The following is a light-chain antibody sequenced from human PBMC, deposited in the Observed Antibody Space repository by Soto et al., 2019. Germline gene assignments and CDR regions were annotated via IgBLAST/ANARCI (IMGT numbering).Light chain of an antibody. Sequence: ETVMTQSPATLSVSPGERATLSCRASQGVSSNLAWYQQKPGQAPRLLIYSASTRATGIPDRFSGSGSGTEFTLTISSLQSEDFAVYYCQQYNNWPPITFGQGTKLEIK. CDR1: QGVSSN. CDR2: SAS. CDR3: QQYNNWPPIT. J-gene: IGKJ2*01. V-gene: IGKV3-15*01.